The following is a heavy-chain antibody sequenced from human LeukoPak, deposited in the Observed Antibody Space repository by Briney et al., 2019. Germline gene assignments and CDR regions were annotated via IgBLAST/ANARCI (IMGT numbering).Heavy chain of an antibody. CDR1: GGSFSGYY. J-gene: IGHJ4*02. V-gene: IGHV4-34*01. Sequence: PSETLSLTCAVYGGSFSGYYWSWIRQAPGKGLEWIGEINHSGSTNYNPSLKSRVTISVDTSNNQFSLKLNSVTAADTAVYYCARGRASSWRYAYFDYWGQGTLVTVSS. CDR2: INHSGST. CDR3: ARGRASSWRYAYFDY. D-gene: IGHD6-13*01.